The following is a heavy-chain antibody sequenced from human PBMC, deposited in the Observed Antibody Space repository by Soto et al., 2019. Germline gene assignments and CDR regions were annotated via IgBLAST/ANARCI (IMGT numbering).Heavy chain of an antibody. CDR3: ARVRRRDYDFWSGYYTGMADYYYGMDV. CDR1: GYTLTGYY. CDR2: INPNSGGT. Sequence: ASVKVSCKASGYTLTGYYMHWVRQAPGQRLEWMGWINPNSGGTNYARKFQGRVTMTRDPSINTAYMELRSLRSDDTAVYYCARVRRRDYDFWSGYYTGMADYYYGMDVWGQGTTVTVSS. V-gene: IGHV1-2*02. D-gene: IGHD3-3*01. J-gene: IGHJ6*02.